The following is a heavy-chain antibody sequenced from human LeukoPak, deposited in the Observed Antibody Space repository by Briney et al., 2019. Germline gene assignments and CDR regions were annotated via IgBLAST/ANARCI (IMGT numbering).Heavy chain of an antibody. V-gene: IGHV3-53*01. CDR2: IYSGGDT. D-gene: IGHD5-12*01. J-gene: IGHJ4*02. CDR3: ARASGYSGYDPFDY. CDR1: GFTFSSNY. Sequence: GGSLRLSCAASGFTFSSNYMSWVRQAPGKGLEWVSVIYSGGDTYYADSVKGRFTISRDNSKNTLYLQMNTLRAEDTAMYYCARASGYSGYDPFDYWGQGTLVTVSS.